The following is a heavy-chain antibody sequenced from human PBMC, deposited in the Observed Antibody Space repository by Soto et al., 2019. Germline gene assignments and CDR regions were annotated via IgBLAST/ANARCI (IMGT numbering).Heavy chain of an antibody. Sequence: GGSLRLSCAASGFTFSGSAVHWVRQASGKGLEWVGRIRSKANSYATAYAASVKGRFTISRDDSKNTAYLQMNSLKTEDTAVYYCVLASIYYDSSAAPLDYYYYGMDVWGQGTTVTVSS. D-gene: IGHD3-22*01. V-gene: IGHV3-73*01. CDR1: GFTFSGSA. J-gene: IGHJ6*02. CDR3: VLASIYYDSSAAPLDYYYYGMDV. CDR2: IRSKANSYAT.